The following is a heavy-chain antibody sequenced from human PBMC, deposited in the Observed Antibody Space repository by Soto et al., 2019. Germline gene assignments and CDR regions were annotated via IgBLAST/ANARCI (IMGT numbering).Heavy chain of an antibody. CDR3: AKVVRSAGEH. J-gene: IGHJ1*01. Sequence: GGSLRPSCAVSGFSFSSYAMSWVRQAAGTGLEWVSAISGSGGSTYYADSGKGRFTLSRDTSKNTPCLQVNSLRAADTAVSYCAKVVRSAGEHWGQGTLVTVSS. CDR2: ISGSGGST. D-gene: IGHD3-10*01. V-gene: IGHV3-23*01. CDR1: GFSFSSYA.